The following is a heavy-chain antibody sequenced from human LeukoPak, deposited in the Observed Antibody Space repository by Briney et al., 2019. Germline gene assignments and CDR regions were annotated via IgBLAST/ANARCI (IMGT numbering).Heavy chain of an antibody. D-gene: IGHD6-13*01. J-gene: IGHJ1*01. V-gene: IGHV4-39*01. CDR1: GGSISSSYYY. CDR3: ARTHSSSWDFQH. CDR2: IYYSGST. Sequence: PSETLSLTCTVSGGSISSSYYYWGWIRQPPGKGLEWIGSIYYSGSTYYNPSLKSRVTISVDTSKNQFSLKLSSVTAADTAVYYCARTHSSSWDFQHWGQGTLVTVSS.